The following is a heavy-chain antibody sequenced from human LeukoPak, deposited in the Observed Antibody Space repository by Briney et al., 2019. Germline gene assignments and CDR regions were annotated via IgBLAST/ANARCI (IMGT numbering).Heavy chain of an antibody. CDR1: GFTFSSYA. Sequence: GGSLRLSCAASGFTFSSYAMSWVRQAPGKGLEWVSAISGSGGSTYYADSVKGRFTISRDNSKNTLYLQMNSLRAEDTAVYYCAKDLVFRPVGGWFDPWGQGTLVTVSS. J-gene: IGHJ5*02. D-gene: IGHD2-15*01. CDR2: ISGSGGST. V-gene: IGHV3-23*01. CDR3: AKDLVFRPVGGWFDP.